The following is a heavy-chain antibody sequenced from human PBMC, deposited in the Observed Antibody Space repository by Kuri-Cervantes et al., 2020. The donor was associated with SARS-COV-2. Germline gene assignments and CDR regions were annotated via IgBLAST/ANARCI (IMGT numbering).Heavy chain of an antibody. V-gene: IGHV4-34*01. CDR3: ARVVPAQGGSGAFDI. D-gene: IGHD2-2*01. CDR2: INHSGST. Sequence: GSLRLSCAVYGGSFSGYYWSWIRQPPGKGLEWIGEINHSGSTNYSPSLKSRVTISVDTSKNQFSLKLSSVTAADTAVYYCARVVPAQGGSGAFDIWGQGTMVTVSS. CDR1: GGSFSGYY. J-gene: IGHJ3*02.